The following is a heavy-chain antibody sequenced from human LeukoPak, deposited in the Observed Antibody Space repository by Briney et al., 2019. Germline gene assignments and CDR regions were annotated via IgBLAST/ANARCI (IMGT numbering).Heavy chain of an antibody. CDR3: GTDDSSGYPPDY. CDR1: GYTFTNYG. D-gene: IGHD3-22*01. J-gene: IGHJ4*02. Sequence: GASVKVSCKASGYTFTNYGISWVRQAPGQGLEWMGRIIPILGIANYAQKFQGRVTITADKSTSTAYMELSSLRSEDTAVYYCGTDDSSGYPPDYWGQGTLVTVSS. CDR2: IIPILGIA. V-gene: IGHV1-69*04.